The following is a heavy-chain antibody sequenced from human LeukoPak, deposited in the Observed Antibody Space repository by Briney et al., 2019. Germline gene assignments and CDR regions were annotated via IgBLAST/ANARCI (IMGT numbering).Heavy chain of an antibody. CDR3: ARVLRYFDWLPTPGAFDI. CDR2: IYYGGST. CDR1: GGSISGYY. D-gene: IGHD3-9*01. Sequence: PSETLSLTCTVSGGSISGYYRNWIRQPPGKGLEWIGFIYYGGSTNYNHSLKSRVTISVDTSKNQFSLKLSSVTAADTAVYYCARVLRYFDWLPTPGAFDIWGQGTMVTVSS. J-gene: IGHJ3*02. V-gene: IGHV4-59*01.